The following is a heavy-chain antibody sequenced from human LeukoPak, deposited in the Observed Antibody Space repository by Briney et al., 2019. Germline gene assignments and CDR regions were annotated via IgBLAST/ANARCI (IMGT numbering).Heavy chain of an antibody. V-gene: IGHV4-38-2*02. CDR1: GYSISSGYY. D-gene: IGHD4-23*01. CDR3: ARVIRGSYGGFDY. J-gene: IGHJ4*02. CDR2: IYHSGST. Sequence: PSETLSLTCTVSGYSISSGYYWGWIRQPPGKGLEWIGSIYHSGSTCYNPSLKSRVTISVDTSKNQFSLKLSSVTAADTAVYYCARVIRGSYGGFDYWGQGTLVTVSS.